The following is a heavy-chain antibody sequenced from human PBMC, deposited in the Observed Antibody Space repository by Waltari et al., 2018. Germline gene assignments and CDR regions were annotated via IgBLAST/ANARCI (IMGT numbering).Heavy chain of an antibody. D-gene: IGHD4-4*01. J-gene: IGHJ6*03. Sequence: EVQLVESGGGLVQPGGSLKLSCVTSGFIFSGHVIHWVRQAPGRGLGWVGRIRSESTSYTTKYSASLNGRFIISRDDSTNTAYLLMNSLKIEDTAVYYCIRQNDYNTLDVWGKGTTVTIS. V-gene: IGHV3-73*02. CDR3: IRQNDYNTLDV. CDR1: GFIFSGHV. CDR2: IRSESTSYTT.